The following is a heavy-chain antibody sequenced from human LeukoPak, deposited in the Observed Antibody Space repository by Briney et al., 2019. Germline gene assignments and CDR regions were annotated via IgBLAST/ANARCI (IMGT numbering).Heavy chain of an antibody. V-gene: IGHV4-59*10. CDR1: GVTFSKAW. CDR3: ASAYDSSGYYYGWFDP. J-gene: IGHJ5*02. Sequence: GSLRLSCAASGVTFSKAWMSWVRQAPGQGLEWIGRIYTSGSTNYHPSLKSRVTMSVDTSKNQFSLKLSSVTAADTAVYYCASAYDSSGYYYGWFDPWGQGTLVTVSS. CDR2: IYTSGST. D-gene: IGHD3-22*01.